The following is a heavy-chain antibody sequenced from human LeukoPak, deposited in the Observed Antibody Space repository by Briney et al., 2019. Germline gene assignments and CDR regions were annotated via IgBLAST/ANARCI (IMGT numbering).Heavy chain of an antibody. D-gene: IGHD1-26*01. V-gene: IGHV3-7*03. CDR3: ARDRGSYRKDAFDI. J-gene: IGHJ3*02. Sequence: GGSLRLSCAASGFTFSSYWMNWARQAPGKGLEWVASINHNGNVNYYVDSVKGRFTISRDNAKNSLYLQMSNLRAEDTAVYYCARDRGSYRKDAFDIWGQGTMVTVSS. CDR1: GFTFSSYW. CDR2: INHNGNVN.